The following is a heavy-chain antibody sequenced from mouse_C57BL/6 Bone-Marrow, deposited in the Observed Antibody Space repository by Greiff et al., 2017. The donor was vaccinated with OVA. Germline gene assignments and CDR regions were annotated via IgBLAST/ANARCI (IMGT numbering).Heavy chain of an antibody. CDR3: VRGNYPYFDY. V-gene: IGHV10-1*01. CDR2: IRSKSNNYAT. J-gene: IGHJ2*01. Sequence: EVQLVESGGGLVQPKGSLKLSCAASGFSFNTYAMNWVRQAPGKGLEWVARIRSKSNNYATYYADSVKDRFTISRDDSESMLYLQMNNLKTEDTAMYYCVRGNYPYFDYWGQGTTLTVSS. CDR1: GFSFNTYA. D-gene: IGHD2-1*01.